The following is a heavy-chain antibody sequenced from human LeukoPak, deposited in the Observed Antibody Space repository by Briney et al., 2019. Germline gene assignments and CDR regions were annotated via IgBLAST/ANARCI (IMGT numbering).Heavy chain of an antibody. CDR3: ARDGHSYGYGYY. CDR1: GFTFSSYS. V-gene: IGHV3-21*01. D-gene: IGHD5-18*01. CDR2: ISSSSSYI. J-gene: IGHJ4*02. Sequence: GGSLRLSCAASGFTFSSYSMNWVRQAPGKGLEWVSSISSSSSYIYYADSVKGRFTISRDNAKNSLYLQMNSLRAEDTAVYYCARDGHSYGYGYYWGQGTLVTVSS.